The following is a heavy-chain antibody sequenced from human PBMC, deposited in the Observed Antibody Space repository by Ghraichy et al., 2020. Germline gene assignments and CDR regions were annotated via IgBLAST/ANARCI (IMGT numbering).Heavy chain of an antibody. CDR1: GFSFSTDW. CDR3: TRDPYSIGYCPGTTCHSGVY. V-gene: IGHV3-7*03. J-gene: IGHJ4*02. Sequence: GESLNISCAASGFSFSTDWMGWVRQAPGKGLEWVANIKADGNEKNYADSVKGRFTISRDNADNSLYLQMNSLRAEDTAVYYCTRDPYSIGYCPGTTCHSGVYWGQGTLVAVSS. D-gene: IGHD2-15*01. CDR2: IKADGNEK.